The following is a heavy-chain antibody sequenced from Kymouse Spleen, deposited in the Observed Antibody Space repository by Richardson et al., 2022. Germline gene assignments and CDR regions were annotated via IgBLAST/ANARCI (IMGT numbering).Heavy chain of an antibody. CDR3: AREGRSSSWFDP. Sequence: QVQLVESGGGVVQPGRSLRLSCAASGFTFSSYGMHWVRQAPGKGLEWVAVIWYDGSNKYYADSVKGRFTISRDNSKNTLYLQMNSLRAEDTAVYYCAREGRSSSWFDPWGQGTLVTVSS. CDR2: IWYDGSNK. D-gene: IGHD6-13*01. V-gene: IGHV3-33*01. J-gene: IGHJ5*02. CDR1: GFTFSSYG.